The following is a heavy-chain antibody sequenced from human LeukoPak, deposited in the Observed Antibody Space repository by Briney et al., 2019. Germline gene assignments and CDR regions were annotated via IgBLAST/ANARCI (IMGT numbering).Heavy chain of an antibody. Sequence: PGGSLRLSCAASGFTFSNYAMSWVRQAPGKGLGWVSSISNTGSSTYYADSVKGRFTISRDNSKNTLYLKMNSLRAEDTAVYYCAKERRDGYPDLDYWGQGTLVTVSS. V-gene: IGHV3-23*01. J-gene: IGHJ4*02. CDR2: ISNTGSST. CDR1: GFTFSNYA. D-gene: IGHD6-25*01. CDR3: AKERRDGYPDLDY.